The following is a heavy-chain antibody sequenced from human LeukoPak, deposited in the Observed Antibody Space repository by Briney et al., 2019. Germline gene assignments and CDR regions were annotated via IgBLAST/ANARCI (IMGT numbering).Heavy chain of an antibody. CDR2: ISSSGSTI. CDR3: ARGIDWLPTARGAFDI. D-gene: IGHD2-21*02. CDR1: GFTFSSYE. Sequence: GGSLRLSCAASGFTFSSYEMNWVRQAPGKGLEWVSYISSSGSTIYYADSVKGRFTISRDNAKNSLYLQMNSLRAEDTAVYYCARGIDWLPTARGAFDIWGQGTMVTVSS. V-gene: IGHV3-48*03. J-gene: IGHJ3*02.